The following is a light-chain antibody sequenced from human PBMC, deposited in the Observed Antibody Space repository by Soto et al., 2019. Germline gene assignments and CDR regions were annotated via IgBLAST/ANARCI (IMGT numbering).Light chain of an antibody. V-gene: IGLV2-11*01. CDR1: SSDVGGYDF. CDR3: CSYAGSYNL. J-gene: IGLJ2*01. CDR2: DVD. Sequence: SVLTQPRSVSGSPGQSVTISCTGTSSDVGGYDFVSWYQQHPGKVPKLMIYDVDKRPSGVPDRFSGSKSGSTASLTISGLQAEDEADYYCCSYAGSYNLFGGGTKLTVL.